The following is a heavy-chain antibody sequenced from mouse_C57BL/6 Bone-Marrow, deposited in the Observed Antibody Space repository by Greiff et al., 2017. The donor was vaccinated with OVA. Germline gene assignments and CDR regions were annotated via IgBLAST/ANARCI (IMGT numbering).Heavy chain of an antibody. J-gene: IGHJ3*01. V-gene: IGHV1-18*01. CDR1: GYTFTDYN. Sequence: EVKLMESGPELVKPGASVKIPCKASGYTFTDYNMDWVKQSHGKSLEWIGDINPNNGGTIYNQKFKGEATLTVDKSSSTAYMELRSLTSEDTAVYYCARSDYYGSSYGGFAYWGQGTLVTVSA. CDR2: INPNNGGT. CDR3: ARSDYYGSSYGGFAY. D-gene: IGHD1-1*01.